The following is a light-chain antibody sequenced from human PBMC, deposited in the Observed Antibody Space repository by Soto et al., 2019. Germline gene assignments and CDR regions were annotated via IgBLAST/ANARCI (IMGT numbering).Light chain of an antibody. CDR3: QQYSSSPPKYT. CDR2: GAS. Sequence: EIVLTQSPGTLSLSPGERATLSCRASQSVSSSSLAWYQQKPGQAPRLLIYGASSRATGIPDRFSGSVSGTDFTLTISSLEPEDFAVYYCQQYSSSPPKYTFGQGTKLEIK. J-gene: IGKJ2*01. CDR1: QSVSSSS. V-gene: IGKV3-20*01.